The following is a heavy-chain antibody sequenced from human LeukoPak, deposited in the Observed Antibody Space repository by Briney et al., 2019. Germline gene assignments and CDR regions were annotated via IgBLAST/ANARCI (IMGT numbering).Heavy chain of an antibody. D-gene: IGHD2-15*01. Sequence: ASVKVSCKASGYTFTSYGISWVRQAPGQGLEWMGRINPNSGDTTYAQKFQGRVTMTRDTSISTAYMALSSLRSDDTAVYYCAREYCSGGICYAYFDYWGQGTLVTVSS. J-gene: IGHJ4*02. CDR1: GYTFTSYG. CDR2: INPNSGDT. CDR3: AREYCSGGICYAYFDY. V-gene: IGHV1-2*06.